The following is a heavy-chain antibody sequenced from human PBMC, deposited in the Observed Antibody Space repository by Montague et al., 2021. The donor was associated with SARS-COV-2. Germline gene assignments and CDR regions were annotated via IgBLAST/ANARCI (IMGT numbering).Heavy chain of an antibody. CDR3: AREAVGYSHGYPYWYFDL. V-gene: IGHV3-48*03. D-gene: IGHD5-18*01. J-gene: IGHJ2*01. CDR2: ISTSGILP. CDR1: GFDFTSSE. Sequence: SLRLSCAASGFDFTSSEINWVRQAPGKGLEWVSYISTSGILPSYMDSVKGRFTISRDNAKKSLYLQMDSLRAEDTAVYFCAREAVGYSHGYPYWYFDLWGRGTLVTVSS.